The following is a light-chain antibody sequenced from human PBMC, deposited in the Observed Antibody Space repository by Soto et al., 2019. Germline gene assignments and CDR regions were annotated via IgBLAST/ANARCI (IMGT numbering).Light chain of an antibody. V-gene: IGKV3-20*01. J-gene: IGKJ3*01. CDR2: GAS. Sequence: EIVLTQSPGTLSLSPGERATLSCRASQSISSSYLAWYQHKPGQATRLLIYGASSRATGIPDRFSGSGSGTDFTLTISRLEPEDFAVYYCQQYGSSPATFGPGTKVDIK. CDR3: QQYGSSPAT. CDR1: QSISSSY.